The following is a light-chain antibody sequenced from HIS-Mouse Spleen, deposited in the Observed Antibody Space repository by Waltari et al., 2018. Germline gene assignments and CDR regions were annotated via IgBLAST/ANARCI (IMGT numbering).Light chain of an antibody. J-gene: IGLJ2*01. CDR3: YSTDSSGNHRV. V-gene: IGLV3-10*01. CDR1: AFPKKY. Sequence: SYELTQPTSVSVSPGQTARITCSGAAFPKKYASWYQQKSGQAPVLVIYEDSKRPSGIPERFSGSSSGTMATLTISGAQVEDEADYYCYSTDSSGNHRVFGGGTKLTVL. CDR2: EDS.